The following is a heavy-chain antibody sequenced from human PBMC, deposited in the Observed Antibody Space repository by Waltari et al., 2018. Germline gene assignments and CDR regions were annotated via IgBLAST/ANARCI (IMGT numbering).Heavy chain of an antibody. Sequence: DVQLAESGGGLVQPGRSLRLSCTTSGFTFVDYSMNWVRQAPGQGLDWVGFSRSKAYGETTDYAASVRGRFTISRDDSKSIAYLQMNSLKTEDTAIYFCARDLMYGEHPLFDRWGQGTLVTVSS. D-gene: IGHD4-17*01. V-gene: IGHV3-49*04. CDR1: GFTFVDYS. CDR2: SRSKAYGETT. J-gene: IGHJ5*02. CDR3: ARDLMYGEHPLFDR.